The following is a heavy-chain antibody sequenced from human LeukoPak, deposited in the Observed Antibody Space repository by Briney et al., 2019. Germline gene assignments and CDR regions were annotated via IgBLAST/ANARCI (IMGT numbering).Heavy chain of an antibody. Sequence: GGSLRLSCAASGFTFSDYSMNWVHQAPGKGLEWISYVGISSGNTKYADSVKGRFTISGDSAKNSVFLQMNSLRVEDTAVYYCARDHRYAFDNWGQGTLVTVSS. CDR1: GFTFSDYS. CDR3: ARDHRYAFDN. J-gene: IGHJ4*02. CDR2: VGISSGNT. V-gene: IGHV3-48*04. D-gene: IGHD5-12*01.